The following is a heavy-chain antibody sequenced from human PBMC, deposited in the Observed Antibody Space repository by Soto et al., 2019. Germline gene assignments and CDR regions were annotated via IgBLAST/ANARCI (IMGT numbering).Heavy chain of an antibody. CDR1: GGTFSSYA. CDR2: IIPIFGTA. V-gene: IGHV1-69*12. J-gene: IGHJ6*02. D-gene: IGHD2-15*01. Sequence: QVQLVQSGAEVKKPGSSVKVSCKASGGTFSSYAISWVRQAPGQGLEWMGGIIPIFGTANYAQKFQGRVTINADESTSTAYMELSSLRSEDTAVYYCARVRLGYCSGGSCYYYYGMDVWGQGTTVTVSS. CDR3: ARVRLGYCSGGSCYYYYGMDV.